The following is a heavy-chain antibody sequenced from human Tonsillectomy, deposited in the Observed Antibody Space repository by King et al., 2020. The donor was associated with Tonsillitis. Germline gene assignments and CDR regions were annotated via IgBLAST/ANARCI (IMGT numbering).Heavy chain of an antibody. J-gene: IGHJ4*02. CDR3: VKDFSDYYDSSGYYSRFDY. D-gene: IGHD3-22*01. CDR2: ISSNGGST. V-gene: IGHV3-64D*06. CDR1: GFTFSSYA. Sequence: VQLVESGGGLVQPGGSLRLSCSASGFTFSSYAMHWVRQAPGKGLEYVSAISSNGGSTYYADSVKGRFTISRDNSKNTLYLQMSSLRAEDTAVYYCVKDFSDYYDSSGYYSRFDYWGQGTLVTVSS.